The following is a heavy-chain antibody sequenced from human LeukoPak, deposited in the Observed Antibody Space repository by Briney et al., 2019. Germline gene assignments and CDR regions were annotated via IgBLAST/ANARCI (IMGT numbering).Heavy chain of an antibody. V-gene: IGHV3-74*01. Sequence: GGSLRLSCAASGFTLSSYWMHWVRQAPGKGLVWVSRIDYDGSSTIYADSVKGRFTISRDNAKNTLYLQMSSLRAEDTAVYYCARDDPRPGDAFDIWGQGTMVTVSS. CDR3: ARDDPRPGDAFDI. J-gene: IGHJ3*02. CDR2: IDYDGSST. CDR1: GFTLSSYW.